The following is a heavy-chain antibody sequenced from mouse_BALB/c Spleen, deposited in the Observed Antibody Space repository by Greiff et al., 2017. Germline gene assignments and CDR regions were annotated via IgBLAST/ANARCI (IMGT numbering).Heavy chain of an antibody. CDR1: GFAFSSYD. CDR2: ISSGGGST. D-gene: IGHD1-1*01. V-gene: IGHV5-12-1*01. J-gene: IGHJ1*01. CDR3: ARHYGYWYFDV. Sequence: EVKLVESGGGLVKPGGSLKLSCAASGFAFSSYDMSWVRQTPEKRLEWVAYISSGGGSTYYPDTVKGRFTISRDNAKNTLYLQMSSLKSEDTAMYYCARHYGYWYFDVWGAGTTVTVSS.